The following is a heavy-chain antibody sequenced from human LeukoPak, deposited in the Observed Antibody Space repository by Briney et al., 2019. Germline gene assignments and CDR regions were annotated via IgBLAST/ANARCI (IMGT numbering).Heavy chain of an antibody. CDR3: ARHSHWYSSSCYFDS. V-gene: IGHV4-39*01. CDR1: GGFISSSSYY. CDR2: IYYSGST. D-gene: IGHD6-6*01. J-gene: IGHJ4*02. Sequence: SETLSLTCTVSGGFISSSSYYWGWIRQPPGKGLEWIASIYYSGSTYYNPSLESRVTISVETSRNHFSLQLSSLTAADTALYYCARHSHWYSSSCYFDSWGQGALVTVS.